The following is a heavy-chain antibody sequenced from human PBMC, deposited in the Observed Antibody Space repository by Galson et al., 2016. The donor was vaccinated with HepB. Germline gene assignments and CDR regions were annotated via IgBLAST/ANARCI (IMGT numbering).Heavy chain of an antibody. V-gene: IGHV3-48*02. D-gene: IGHD3-22*01. J-gene: IGHJ4*02. CDR2: IGSRSSPI. CDR3: ARVDEGYYYLIDY. CDR1: GFTFSSYA. Sequence: SLRLSCAASGFTFSSYAMSWVRQAPGKGLEWVSYIGSRSSPIHYADSVKGRFTISRDNAKNSLYLQMNGLRDEDTAVYYCARVDEGYYYLIDYWGQGTLVTVSS.